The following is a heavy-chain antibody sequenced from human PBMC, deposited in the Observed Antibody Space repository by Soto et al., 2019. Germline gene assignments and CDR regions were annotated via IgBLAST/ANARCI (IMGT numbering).Heavy chain of an antibody. CDR1: GGSISSYY. D-gene: IGHD3-16*02. Sequence: SETLSLTCTVSGGSISSYYWSWIRQPPGKGLEWIGYIYYSGSTYYNPSLKSRVTISVDTSKNKFSLKLSSVTAAATAVYYCARRDYVWGSYRRRAFDIWGQGTMVTVSS. CDR3: ARRDYVWGSYRRRAFDI. J-gene: IGHJ3*02. V-gene: IGHV4-59*12. CDR2: IYYSGST.